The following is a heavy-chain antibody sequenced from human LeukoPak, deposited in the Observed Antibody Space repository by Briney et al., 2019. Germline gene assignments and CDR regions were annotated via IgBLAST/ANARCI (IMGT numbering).Heavy chain of an antibody. Sequence: PGGSLRLSCAASGFTFDDYAMHWVRQAPGKGLEWVSGISWNSGSIGYADSVKGRFTISRDNAKNSLYLQMNSLRAEDTALYYCAKDRTSFEGFDYWGQGTLVTVSS. V-gene: IGHV3-9*01. CDR1: GFTFDDYA. D-gene: IGHD1-14*01. CDR2: ISWNSGSI. CDR3: AKDRTSFEGFDY. J-gene: IGHJ4*02.